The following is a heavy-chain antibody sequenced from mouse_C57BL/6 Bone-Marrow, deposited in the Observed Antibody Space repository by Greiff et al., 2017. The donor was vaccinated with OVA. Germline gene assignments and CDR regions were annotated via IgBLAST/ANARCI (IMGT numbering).Heavy chain of an antibody. V-gene: IGHV5-6*01. D-gene: IGHD2-4*01. CDR2: ISSGGSYT. CDR1: GFTFSSYG. J-gene: IGHJ4*01. Sequence: EVKLMESGGDLVKPGGSLKLSCAASGFTFSSYGMSWVRQTPDKRLEWVATISSGGSYTYYPDSVKGRYTISRDNAKNTLYLQMSSLKSEDTAMYYCARHYDYDGGSYYYAMDYWGQGTSVTVSS. CDR3: ARHYDYDGGSYYYAMDY.